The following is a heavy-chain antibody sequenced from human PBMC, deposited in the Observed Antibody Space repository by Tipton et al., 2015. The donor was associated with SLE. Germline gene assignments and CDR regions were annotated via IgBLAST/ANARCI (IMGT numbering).Heavy chain of an antibody. V-gene: IGHV4-59*02. CDR1: GDSVRANY. CDR2: KSTTGTT. Sequence: TLSLTCTVSGDSVRANYWSWIRQSPGKGLEWIGFKSTTGTTIYNPSLKSRVTIAVDTSKNQYSLRLTSVTAADSAVYFCARGQGYPYFDFWGQGILVTVSS. D-gene: IGHD5-12*01. J-gene: IGHJ4*02. CDR3: ARGQGYPYFDF.